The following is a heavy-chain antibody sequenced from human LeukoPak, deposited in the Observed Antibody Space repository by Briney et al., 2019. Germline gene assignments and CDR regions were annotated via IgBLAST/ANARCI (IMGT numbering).Heavy chain of an antibody. J-gene: IGHJ6*02. D-gene: IGHD2-2*01. CDR1: GGSISSYY. CDR3: AGPYCSSTSCYYYYGMDV. Sequence: SETLSLTCTVSGGSISSYYWSWIRQPPGKGLEWIGEINHSGSTNYNPSLKSRVTISVDTSKNQFSLKLSSVTAADTAVYYCAGPYCSSTSCYYYYGMDVWGQGTTVTVSS. V-gene: IGHV4-34*01. CDR2: INHSGST.